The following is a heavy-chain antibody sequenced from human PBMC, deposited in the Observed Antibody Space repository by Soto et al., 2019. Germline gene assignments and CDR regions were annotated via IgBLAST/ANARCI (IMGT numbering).Heavy chain of an antibody. D-gene: IGHD3-16*01. Sequence: EVQVVESGGGLVQPGGSLRLSCAASGFRFGSHWMSWVRQAPGKGLEWVANIKLDGSEEYYVDSVEGRFTISRDNAKNAVYLQMHSLRAEDTAVYYCARIGAKWPFDYWGQGTLVTVSS. CDR1: GFRFGSHW. V-gene: IGHV3-7*05. J-gene: IGHJ4*02. CDR3: ARIGAKWPFDY. CDR2: IKLDGSEE.